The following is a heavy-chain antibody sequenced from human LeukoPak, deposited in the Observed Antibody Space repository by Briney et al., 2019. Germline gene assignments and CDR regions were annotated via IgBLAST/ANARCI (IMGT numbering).Heavy chain of an antibody. J-gene: IGHJ4*02. CDR2: NSGDRCSP. V-gene: IGHV3-43*02. CDR3: EKDRLESF. D-gene: IGHD1-1*01. CDR1: GFTFDAHA. Sequence: GGSLRLTRAAPGFTFDAHAIHWLRQAPGKRLELVYLNSGDRCSPHYADSLKRRFSISRDNSELSVYLKMNSLTTEDTALYYCEKDRLESFWGQGTLVTVSS.